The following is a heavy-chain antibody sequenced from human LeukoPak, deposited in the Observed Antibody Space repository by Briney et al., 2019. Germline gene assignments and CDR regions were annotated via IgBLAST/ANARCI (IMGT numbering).Heavy chain of an antibody. CDR1: GYTFTSYA. V-gene: IGHV1-69*13. D-gene: IGHD6-13*01. CDR2: IIPIFGTA. J-gene: IGHJ4*02. Sequence: ASVKVSCKASGYTFTSYAIHWVRQAPGQGLEWMGGIIPIFGTANYAQKFQGRVTITADESTSTAYMELSSLRSEDTAVYYCARSKSSSWYLFDYWGQGTLVTVSS. CDR3: ARSKSSSWYLFDY.